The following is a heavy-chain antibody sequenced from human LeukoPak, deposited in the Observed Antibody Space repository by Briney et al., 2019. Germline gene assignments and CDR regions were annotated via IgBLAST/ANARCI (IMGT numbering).Heavy chain of an antibody. CDR2: VYYSGST. J-gene: IGHJ5*02. D-gene: IGHD5-24*01. V-gene: IGHV4-59*01. CDR3: ARGVYKFDP. CDR1: GGSISSYY. Sequence: SENLSLTCTVSGGSISSYYWSWIRQPPGKGLEWIGDVYYSGSTNSNPSLKSRVTISVDTSKNQFSLKLSSVTAADTAVYYCARGVYKFDPWGQGTLVTVSS.